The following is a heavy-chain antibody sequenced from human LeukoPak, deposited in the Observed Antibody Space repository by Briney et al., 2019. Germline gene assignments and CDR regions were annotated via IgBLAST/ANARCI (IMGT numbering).Heavy chain of an antibody. D-gene: IGHD6-19*01. CDR3: ARLSVSSGWDLDY. Sequence: SETLSLTCTVSGGSISSSSYYWGWIRQPPGKXXXXIGSIYYXGITYYNPSXKSRVTISVDTSKNQFSLKLSSVTAADTAVYYCARLSVSSGWDLDYWGQGTLVTVSS. J-gene: IGHJ4*02. CDR2: IYYXGIT. CDR1: GGSISSSSYY. V-gene: IGHV4-39*01.